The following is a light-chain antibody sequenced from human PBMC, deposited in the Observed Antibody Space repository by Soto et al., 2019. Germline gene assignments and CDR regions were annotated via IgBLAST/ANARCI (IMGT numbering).Light chain of an antibody. J-gene: IGLJ1*01. CDR3: QSYDNSLGVCYV. CDR1: SSNLGAGYD. V-gene: IGLV1-40*01. Sequence: QSVLTQPPSVSGAPGQRVTISCTRSSSNLGAGYDVHWYQLLPGTAPKLLIYGNRNRPSGVPDRFSGSKSGTSASLAITGLQAEDEADYYCQSYDNSLGVCYVFGTGTKVTVL. CDR2: GNR.